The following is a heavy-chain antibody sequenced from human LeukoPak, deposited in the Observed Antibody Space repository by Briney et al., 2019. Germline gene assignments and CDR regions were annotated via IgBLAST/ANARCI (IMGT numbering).Heavy chain of an antibody. Sequence: PGGSLLLSCAASGFTFSSYAMSWVRQAPGKGLEWVSAISGSGGSTYYADSVKGRFTISRDNSKNTLFLQMNSLRAEDTAVYYCVKDQYWGLHNSWGQGTLVTVSS. CDR1: GFTFSSYA. CDR3: VKDQYWGLHNS. D-gene: IGHD7-27*01. CDR2: ISGSGGST. J-gene: IGHJ4*02. V-gene: IGHV3-23*01.